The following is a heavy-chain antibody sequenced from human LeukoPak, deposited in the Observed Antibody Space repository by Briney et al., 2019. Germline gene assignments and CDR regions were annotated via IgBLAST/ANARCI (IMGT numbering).Heavy chain of an antibody. CDR3: AKSPEGYCSGGSCYSGYYYGMDV. D-gene: IGHD2-15*01. V-gene: IGHV3-7*03. CDR1: GFTFSTYW. CDR2: IKKDGSEQ. J-gene: IGHJ6*02. Sequence: GGSLRLSCAASGFTFSTYWMSWVRQAPGKGLEWVANIKKDGSEQYYMDSVKGRFTISRDNAENSLYLQMNSLRAEDTAVYYCAKSPEGYCSGGSCYSGYYYGMDVWGQGTTVTVSS.